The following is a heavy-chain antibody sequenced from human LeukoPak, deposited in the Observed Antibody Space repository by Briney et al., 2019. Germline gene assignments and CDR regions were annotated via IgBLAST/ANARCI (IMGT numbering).Heavy chain of an antibody. CDR2: ISGSGGST. CDR3: AKDGPGYYDSSGYLDY. D-gene: IGHD3-22*01. CDR1: GCTFNNYA. Sequence: TGGSLRLSCAASGCTFNNYAMSWVRQAPGKGLEWVSAISGSGGSTYYADSVKGRFTISRDNSKNTLYLQMNSLRAEDTTLYYCAKDGPGYYDSSGYLDYWGQGTLVTVSS. V-gene: IGHV3-23*01. J-gene: IGHJ4*02.